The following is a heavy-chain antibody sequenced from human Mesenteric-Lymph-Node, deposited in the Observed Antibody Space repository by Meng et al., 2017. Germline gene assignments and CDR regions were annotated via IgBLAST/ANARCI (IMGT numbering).Heavy chain of an antibody. D-gene: IGHD2-21*01. CDR1: GGSISSGGYY. Sequence: QGQRQESGPGLVKPSQTLSLTCTVSGGSISSGGYYWSWIRQHPGKGLEWIGYIHSSGSTYYNPSLKSRVTISVDTSKNQFSLKLRFVTAADTAVYYCAREGRSHQVGVSVYWGQGNLVTVSS. V-gene: IGHV4-30-4*08. J-gene: IGHJ4*02. CDR2: IHSSGST. CDR3: AREGRSHQVGVSVY.